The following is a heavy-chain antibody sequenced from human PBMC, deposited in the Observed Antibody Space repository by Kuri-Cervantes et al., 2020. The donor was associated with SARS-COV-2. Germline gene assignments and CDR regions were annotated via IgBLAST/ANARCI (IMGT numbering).Heavy chain of an antibody. CDR2: ISSSSSYI. J-gene: IGHJ6*02. CDR1: GFTFSSYR. V-gene: IGHV3-21*01. Sequence: ETLSLTCAASGFTFSSYRMNWVRQAPGKGLEWVSSISSSSSYIYYADSAKGRFTISRDNAKNSLYLQMNSLRAEDTAVYYCARDANRITIFGVVIIPGVGDVWGQGTTVTVSS. CDR3: ARDANRITIFGVVIIPGVGDV. D-gene: IGHD3-3*01.